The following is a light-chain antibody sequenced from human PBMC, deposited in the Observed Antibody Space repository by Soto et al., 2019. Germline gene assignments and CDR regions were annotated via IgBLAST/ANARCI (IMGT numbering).Light chain of an antibody. V-gene: IGLV2-23*03. CDR1: SSDVGGYNL. CDR2: DGN. CDR3: CSYAGHSNFV. J-gene: IGLJ1*01. Sequence: QSALTQPASVSGSPGQSITISCTGTSSDVGGYNLVSWYQQHPGKAPKVVIYDGNKRPSGISYRFSASKSGNTASLTISGLRTEDEAHYYCCSYAGHSNFVFGSGTKVTV.